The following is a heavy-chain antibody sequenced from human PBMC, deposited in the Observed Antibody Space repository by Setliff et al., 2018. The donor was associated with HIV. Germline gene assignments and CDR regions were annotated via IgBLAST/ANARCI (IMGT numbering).Heavy chain of an antibody. CDR3: TTSQESDC. CDR1: GFIVADYG. J-gene: IGHJ4*02. CDR2: IKRKSDGLTL. Sequence: GGSLRLSCAASGFIVADYGMTWVRQAPGKGLEWVGRIKRKSDGLTLDYAAPVKGRFTISRDDLKNMLFLQMDSLQTEDTAVYYCTTSQESDCWGQGTLVTVSS. V-gene: IGHV3-15*01.